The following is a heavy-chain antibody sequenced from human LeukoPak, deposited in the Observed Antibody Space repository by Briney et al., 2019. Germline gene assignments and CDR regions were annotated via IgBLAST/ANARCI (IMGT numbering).Heavy chain of an antibody. CDR1: GFSFSSYW. CDR2: IKRDGTEK. J-gene: IGHJ4*02. V-gene: IGHV3-7*01. D-gene: IGHD4-11*01. CDR3: AREEHSKYVY. Sequence: PGGSLRLSCAASGFSFSSYWMSWIRQAPGKGPEWVASIKRDGTEKFYVDSLKGRFTISKDNAKNSLYLQMNSLRAEGTAVYYCAREEHSKYVYWGQGTLVTVSS.